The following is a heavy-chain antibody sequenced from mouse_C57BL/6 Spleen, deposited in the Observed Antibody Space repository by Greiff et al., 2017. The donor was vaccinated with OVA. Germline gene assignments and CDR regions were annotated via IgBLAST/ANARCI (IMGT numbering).Heavy chain of an antibody. CDR1: GYSFTSYY. D-gene: IGHD4-1*01. V-gene: IGHV1-66*01. Sequence: QVQLKESGPELVKPGASVKISCKASGYSFTSYYIHWVKQRPGQGLEWIGWIYPGSGNTKYNEKFKGKATLTADTSSSTAYMQLSSLTSEDSAVYYCARWELGRDAMDYWGQGTSVTVSS. CDR3: ARWELGRDAMDY. CDR2: IYPGSGNT. J-gene: IGHJ4*01.